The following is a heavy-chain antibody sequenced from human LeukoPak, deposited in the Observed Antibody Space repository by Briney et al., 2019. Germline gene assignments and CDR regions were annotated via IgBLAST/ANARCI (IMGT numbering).Heavy chain of an antibody. CDR2: IYTSGST. D-gene: IGHD4-17*01. CDR1: GNSISSGDNY. Sequence: PSQTLSLTCTVSGNSISSGDNYWSWIRQPAGKGLEWIGRIYTSGSTNYNPSPKSRVTISVDKSKNQFSLKLSSVTTADTAVYYCARAVTTKWAYYYMDVWGKGTTVTVSS. J-gene: IGHJ6*03. V-gene: IGHV4-61*02. CDR3: ARAVTTKWAYYYMDV.